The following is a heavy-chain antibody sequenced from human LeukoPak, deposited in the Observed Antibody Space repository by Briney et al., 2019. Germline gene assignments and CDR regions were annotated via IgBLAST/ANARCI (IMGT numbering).Heavy chain of an antibody. D-gene: IGHD4-23*01. J-gene: IGHJ4*02. Sequence: EASVKVSCKASGGTFSSYAISWVRQAPGQGLEWMGRIIPILGIANYAQKFQGRVTITADKSTSTAYMELSSLRSEDTAVYYCAREVPYGGNPARFDYWGQGTLVTVSS. V-gene: IGHV1-69*04. CDR3: AREVPYGGNPARFDY. CDR2: IIPILGIA. CDR1: GGTFSSYA.